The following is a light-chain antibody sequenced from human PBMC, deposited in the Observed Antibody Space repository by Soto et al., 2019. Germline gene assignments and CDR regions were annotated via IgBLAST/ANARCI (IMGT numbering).Light chain of an antibody. CDR2: GAS. CDR1: QSVNNN. Sequence: ILFTHSPATLSVSPGDRATLSCRASQSVNNNLAWYQQRPGQAPRILIYGASTRATGIPARFGGSGSGTEFTLTITSLQSEDFAIYYCQQYNNWPRTFGAGTKVDIK. CDR3: QQYNNWPRT. J-gene: IGKJ4*01. V-gene: IGKV3-15*01.